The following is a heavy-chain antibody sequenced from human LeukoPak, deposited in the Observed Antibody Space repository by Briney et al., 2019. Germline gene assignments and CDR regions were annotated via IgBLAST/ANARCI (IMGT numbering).Heavy chain of an antibody. J-gene: IGHJ6*02. Sequence: PGGSLRLSCAASEFTFSGYWMSWFRQAPGKGLEWVATIKQDGSETDYVDSVKGRFTISRDNSKNTLYLQMNSLRAEDTAVYYCAKGRIQVSALYYYYGMDVWGQGTTVTVSS. D-gene: IGHD5-18*01. CDR2: IKQDGSET. CDR3: AKGRIQVSALYYYYGMDV. CDR1: EFTFSGYW. V-gene: IGHV3-7*02.